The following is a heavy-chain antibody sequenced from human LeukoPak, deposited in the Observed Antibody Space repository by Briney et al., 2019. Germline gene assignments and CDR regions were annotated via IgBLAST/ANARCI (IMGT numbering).Heavy chain of an antibody. CDR2: IIPILGIA. J-gene: IGHJ4*02. CDR1: GGTFSSYA. Sequence: SVKVSCKASGGTFSSYAISWVRQAPGQGLEWMGRIIPILGIANYAQKFQGRVTITADKSTSTAYMELSSLRSEDTAVYYCARDRGRYYDSRGFYWGYYFDSWGQGILVTVST. CDR3: ARDRGRYYDSRGFYWGYYFDS. V-gene: IGHV1-69*04. D-gene: IGHD3-22*01.